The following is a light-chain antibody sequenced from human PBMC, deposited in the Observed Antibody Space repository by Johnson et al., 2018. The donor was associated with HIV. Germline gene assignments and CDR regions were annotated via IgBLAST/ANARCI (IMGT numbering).Light chain of an antibody. Sequence: QSVLTQAPSASGTPGQRVTISCSGSISNIGSNTVNWYQQLPGTAPKLLIYRNNQRPSGVPDRFSGSKSGTSASLAISGLLAEDEADYLCAAWDDRLNGTYVFGTGTKVTVL. CDR2: RNN. CDR3: AAWDDRLNGTYV. V-gene: IGLV1-44*01. J-gene: IGLJ1*01. CDR1: ISNIGSNT.